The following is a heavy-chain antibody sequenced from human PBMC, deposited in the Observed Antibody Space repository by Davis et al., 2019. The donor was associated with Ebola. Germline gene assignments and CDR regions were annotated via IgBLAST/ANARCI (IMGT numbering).Heavy chain of an antibody. Sequence: YLNIPRAASGFTFSSYSMYWVRQVPGKGLEWVAVISYDGSNKYYADSVKGRFAISRDNAKNPLYLQMNSLTDEDTAVYYCARDPGSTYYGAYFDYWGQGTLVTVSA. CDR2: ISYDGSNK. J-gene: IGHJ4*02. CDR3: ARDPGSTYYGAYFDY. V-gene: IGHV3-30*09. D-gene: IGHD1-26*01. CDR1: GFTFSSYS.